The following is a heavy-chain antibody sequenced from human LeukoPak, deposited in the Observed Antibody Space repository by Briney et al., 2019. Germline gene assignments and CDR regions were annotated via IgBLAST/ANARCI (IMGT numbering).Heavy chain of an antibody. CDR1: GGSISNSSHY. J-gene: IGHJ4*02. CDR2: VYYSGGT. V-gene: IGHV4-39*07. D-gene: IGHD3-10*01. Sequence: SETLSLTCTVSGGSISNSSHYWGWIRQPPGKGLEWIANVYYSGGTYYNPSLKSRVTTSVDTSKNQFSLKLSSVTAADTAVYYCASSHTGETLDYWGQGTLVTVSS. CDR3: ASSHTGETLDY.